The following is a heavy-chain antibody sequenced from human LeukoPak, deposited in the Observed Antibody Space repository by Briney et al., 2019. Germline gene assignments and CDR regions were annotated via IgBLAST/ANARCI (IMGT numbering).Heavy chain of an antibody. V-gene: IGHV4-59*11. Sequence: PSETLSLTCTVSGGSISSHYWSWVRQPPGKGLEWIRHIYHSGNTKYNSALKGRVTISDDASKNQFSLRLSSVTAADTAVYFCARSYEFLSGVMSYAFDIWGGGTKVTVSS. CDR1: GGSISSHY. CDR3: ARSYEFLSGVMSYAFDI. D-gene: IGHD3-3*01. CDR2: IYHSGNT. J-gene: IGHJ3*02.